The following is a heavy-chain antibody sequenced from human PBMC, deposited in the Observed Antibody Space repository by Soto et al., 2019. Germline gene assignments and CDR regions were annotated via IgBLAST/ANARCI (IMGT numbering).Heavy chain of an antibody. CDR2: IYYSGST. V-gene: IGHV4-39*01. CDR1: HGSISSSSYY. CDR3: ARRKLRFTMVRGVISLEWLDS. J-gene: IGHJ5*01. D-gene: IGHD3-10*01. Sequence: SQTLSLTCTVYHGSISSSSYYCAWIRQPPGKGLEWIGSIYYSGSTYYNPSLKSRVTISVATSKNQFSLKLSSVTAADTAVYYCARRKLRFTMVRGVISLEWLDSGGQGTLVTVSS.